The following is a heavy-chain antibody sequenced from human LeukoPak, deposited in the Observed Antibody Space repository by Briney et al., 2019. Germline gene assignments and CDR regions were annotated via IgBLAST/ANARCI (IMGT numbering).Heavy chain of an antibody. CDR2: IHHSGSS. V-gene: IGHV4-59*08. J-gene: IGHJ4*02. Sequence: SETLSPTCTVSGASISSYYWSWIRQPPGKGLEWIGYIHHSGSSTYNPSLRSRVSISVDTSKKQFSLKLNSVTAADTAVYYCARRYCSGGTCYGDNWGQGTLVTVSS. CDR3: ARRYCSGGTCYGDN. CDR1: GASISSYY. D-gene: IGHD2-15*01.